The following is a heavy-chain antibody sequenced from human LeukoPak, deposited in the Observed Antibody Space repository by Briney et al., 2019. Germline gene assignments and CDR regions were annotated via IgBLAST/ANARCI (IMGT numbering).Heavy chain of an antibody. CDR2: ISYDGSNK. Sequence: PRGTPRLSCAASGVAFSANGKHSVRDAPGKGLEWVAVISYDGSNKYYADSVKGRFTISRDSSKNTLYLQMSSLRAEATAVYYCAKDRGVDYDSGSLGFDYWGQGTLVSVSS. V-gene: IGHV3-30*18. J-gene: IGHJ4*02. D-gene: IGHD3-10*01. CDR1: GVAFSANG. CDR3: AKDRGVDYDSGSLGFDY.